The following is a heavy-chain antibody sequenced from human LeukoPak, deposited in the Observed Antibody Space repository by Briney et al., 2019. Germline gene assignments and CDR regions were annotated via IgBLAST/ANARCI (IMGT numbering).Heavy chain of an antibody. CDR1: GFTVSSNY. V-gene: IGHV3-53*01. CDR3: ASTYYYGSGSAPLYYYYGMDV. Sequence: GGSLRLSCAASGFTVSSNYMSWVRQAPGKGLEWVSVIYSGGSTYYADSVKGRFTISRDNSKNTLYLQMNSLRAEDTAAYYCASTYYYGSGSAPLYYYYGMDVWGQGTTVTVSS. J-gene: IGHJ6*02. D-gene: IGHD3-10*01. CDR2: IYSGGST.